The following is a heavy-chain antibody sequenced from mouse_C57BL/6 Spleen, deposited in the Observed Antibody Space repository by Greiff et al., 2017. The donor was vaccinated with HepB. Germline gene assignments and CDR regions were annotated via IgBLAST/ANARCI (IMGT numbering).Heavy chain of an antibody. CDR1: GYTFTSYG. D-gene: IGHD1-1*01. CDR3: AREGITTVVARGYAMDY. CDR2: IYPRSGNT. V-gene: IGHV1-81*01. J-gene: IGHJ4*01. Sequence: VKLMESGAELARPGASVKLSCKASGYTFTSYGISWVKQRTGQGLEWIGEIYPRSGNTYYNEKFKGKATLTADKSSSTAYMELRSLTSEDSAVYFCAREGITTVVARGYAMDYWGQGTSVTVSS.